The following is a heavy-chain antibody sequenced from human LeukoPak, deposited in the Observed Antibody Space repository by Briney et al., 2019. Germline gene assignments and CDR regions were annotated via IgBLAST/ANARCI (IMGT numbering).Heavy chain of an antibody. J-gene: IGHJ3*02. CDR2: INAGNGNT. CDR1: EYTFTSYA. V-gene: IGHV1-3*01. CDR3: AAITMPRGGAFDI. Sequence: ASVKVSCKASEYTFTSYAMHWVRQAPGQRLEWMGWINAGNGNTKYSQKFQGRVTITRDTSASTAYMELSSLRSEDTAVYYCAAITMPRGGAFDIWGQGTMVTVSS. D-gene: IGHD3-10*01.